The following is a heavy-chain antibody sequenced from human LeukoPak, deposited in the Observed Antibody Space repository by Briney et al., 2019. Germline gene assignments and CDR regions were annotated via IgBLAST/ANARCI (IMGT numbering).Heavy chain of an antibody. J-gene: IGHJ4*02. D-gene: IGHD4/OR15-4a*01. CDR1: GFTFSSYS. Sequence: GGSLRLSCAASGFTFSSYSMNWVRQAPGKGLEWVSSISSSSSYIYYADSVKGRFTISRDNAKNSLYLQMNSLRAEDTAVYYCAIDEPNYAPYDFDYWGQGTLVTVSS. CDR2: ISSSSSYI. V-gene: IGHV3-21*01. CDR3: AIDEPNYAPYDFDY.